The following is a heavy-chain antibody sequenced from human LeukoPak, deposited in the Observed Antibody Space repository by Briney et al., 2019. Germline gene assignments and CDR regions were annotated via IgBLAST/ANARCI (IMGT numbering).Heavy chain of an antibody. CDR3: ARDPQYTFGYPTCDY. CDR1: GFSLTDYH. J-gene: IGHJ4*02. Sequence: ASVKVSCKAPGFSLTDYHIHWVRQAPGQGLEWKGDINPVNGDFKYAQKFQGRVTMTRAASISTFYLDLNGLTPDDTAVYYCARDPQYTFGYPTCDYWGQGTLVTVSS. V-gene: IGHV1-2*02. CDR2: INPVNGDF. D-gene: IGHD2-2*03.